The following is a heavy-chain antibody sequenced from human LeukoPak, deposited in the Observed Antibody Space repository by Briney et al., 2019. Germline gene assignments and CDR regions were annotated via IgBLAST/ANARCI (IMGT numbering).Heavy chain of an antibody. J-gene: IGHJ4*02. D-gene: IGHD4-17*01. V-gene: IGHV3-9*01. CDR3: AKARSYGDFPYFDY. Sequence: GRSLRLSCAASGFTFDDYAMHWVRQAPGKGLEWVSGISWNSGSIGYADSVKGRFTISRDNAKNSLYLQMNSLRAEDTALYYCAKARSYGDFPYFDYWGQGTLVTVSS. CDR1: GFTFDDYA. CDR2: ISWNSGSI.